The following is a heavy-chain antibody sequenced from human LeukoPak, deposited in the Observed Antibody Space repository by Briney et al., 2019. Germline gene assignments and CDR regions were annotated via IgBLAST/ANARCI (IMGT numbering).Heavy chain of an antibody. Sequence: PGGSLRLSCAASGFTFNSYSMKWVRQAPGKGLEWVSYISSSGSSIYYADSVKGRFTISRDNAENSLNLQMNSLRAEDAAVYYCARGDNWNSYYYYYMDVWGKGTTVTVFS. CDR2: ISSSGSSI. CDR1: GFTFNSYS. V-gene: IGHV3-48*04. D-gene: IGHD1-7*01. J-gene: IGHJ6*03. CDR3: ARGDNWNSYYYYYMDV.